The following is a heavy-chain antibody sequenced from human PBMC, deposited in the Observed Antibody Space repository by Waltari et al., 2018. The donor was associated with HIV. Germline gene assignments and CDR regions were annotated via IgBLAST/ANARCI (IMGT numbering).Heavy chain of an antibody. CDR1: GFTFSSCW. Sequence: EVRLVESGVGLVQTGGSLRPSCAASGFTFSSCWVSWVRQAPGKGLEGVANIKQDGSEKYYVDSVKGRFTISRDNAKNSLYLQMNSLRAEDTAVYYCATSRTFDYWGQGTLVTVSS. CDR3: ATSRTFDY. V-gene: IGHV3-7*01. J-gene: IGHJ4*02. CDR2: IKQDGSEK.